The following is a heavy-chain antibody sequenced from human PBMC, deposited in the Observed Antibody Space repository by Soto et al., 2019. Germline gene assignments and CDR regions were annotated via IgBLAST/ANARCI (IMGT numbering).Heavy chain of an antibody. CDR1: GGSFSRYY. Sequence: SEPLSLDCAVYGGSFSRYYSSWIRQPPGKGLEWIGEINHSGSTNYNPSLKSRVTISVDTSKNQFSLKLSSVTAADTAVYYCATYSSSSGLARSVGHRVGGMDVWGQGTTVTVSS. D-gene: IGHD6-6*01. J-gene: IGHJ6*02. CDR3: ATYSSSSGLARSVGHRVGGMDV. V-gene: IGHV4-34*01. CDR2: INHSGST.